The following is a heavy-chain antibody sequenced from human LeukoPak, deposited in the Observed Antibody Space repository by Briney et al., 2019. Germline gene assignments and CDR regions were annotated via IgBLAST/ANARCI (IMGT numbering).Heavy chain of an antibody. CDR1: GDSLTSGSRY. J-gene: IGHJ6*04. CDR3: ARCMSELDYGDYAYYYHMDV. Sequence: PSETLSLTCTVSGDSLTSGSRYWSWIRQPAGKGLEWIGHFYSSTRTTYNPSLESRVTISGDTAKDQFSLKLDSVTAADTAVYFCARCMSELDYGDYAYYYHMDVWGKGTTVTVSS. D-gene: IGHD4-17*01. CDR2: FYSSTRT. V-gene: IGHV4-61*09.